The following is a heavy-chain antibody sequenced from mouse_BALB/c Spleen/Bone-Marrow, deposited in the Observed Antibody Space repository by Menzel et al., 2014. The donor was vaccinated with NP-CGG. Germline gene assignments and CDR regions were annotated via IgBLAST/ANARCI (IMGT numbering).Heavy chain of an antibody. V-gene: IGHV1-82*01. CDR3: ARLLGYYFDY. J-gene: IGHJ2*02. CDR1: GYAFSSSW. D-gene: IGHD1-1*01. Sequence: VQLQQSGPELVKPGASVKISCKASGYAFSSSWMNWVKQRPGQGLEWIGRIYPGDGDTNYNGKFKGKATLTADKSSSTGYMQLRDLTSVDSAVYFCARLLGYYFDYWGQGTSLTVSS. CDR2: IYPGDGDT.